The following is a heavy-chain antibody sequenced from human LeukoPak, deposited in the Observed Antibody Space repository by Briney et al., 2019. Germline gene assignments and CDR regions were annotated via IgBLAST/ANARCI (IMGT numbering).Heavy chain of an antibody. V-gene: IGHV4-59*12. CDR3: ARASAQYSSGWYSGSGMDV. J-gene: IGHJ6*02. CDR1: GGSISSYY. CDR2: IYHSGST. D-gene: IGHD6-19*01. Sequence: SETLSLTCTVSGGSISSYYWSWIRQPPGKGLEWIGYIYHSGSTNYNPSLKSRVTISVDKSKNQFSLKLSSVTAADTAVYYCARASAQYSSGWYSGSGMDVWGQGTTVTVSS.